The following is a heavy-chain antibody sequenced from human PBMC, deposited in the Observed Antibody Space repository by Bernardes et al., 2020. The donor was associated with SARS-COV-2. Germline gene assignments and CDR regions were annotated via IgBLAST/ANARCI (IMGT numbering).Heavy chain of an antibody. CDR1: GGSISSGAYY. V-gene: IGHV4-31*03. Sequence: SETLSLTCSISGGSISSGAYYWSWIRQHPGKGLEWIGYIYYSGHTSYNPSLESRVSISVDTSKNQFSLKLISVTAADTAVYYCARDALGSITIFGVVTRHGMDVWGQGTTVTVSS. J-gene: IGHJ6*02. CDR3: ARDALGSITIFGVVTRHGMDV. D-gene: IGHD3-3*01. CDR2: IYYSGHT.